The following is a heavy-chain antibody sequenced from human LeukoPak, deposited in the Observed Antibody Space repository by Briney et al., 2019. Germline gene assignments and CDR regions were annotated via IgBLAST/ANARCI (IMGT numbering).Heavy chain of an antibody. J-gene: IGHJ6*02. V-gene: IGHV3-33*01. CDR3: ARERVTGTSYYYYYGMDV. D-gene: IGHD6-19*01. CDR2: IWHEGSNK. Sequence: PGRSLILSCGASGFTFSSYGMHWVRQAPGKGVEWVAVIWHEGSNKYYAASVKGRFTISRDNSKNTLYLQMNSLRAEDTAVYYCARERVTGTSYYYYYGMDVWGQGTTVTVSS. CDR1: GFTFSSYG.